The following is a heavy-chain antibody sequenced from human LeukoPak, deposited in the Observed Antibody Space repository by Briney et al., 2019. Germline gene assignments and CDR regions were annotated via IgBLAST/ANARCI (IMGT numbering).Heavy chain of an antibody. D-gene: IGHD2-21*02. J-gene: IGHJ2*01. CDR1: GGSISSYY. Sequence: PSETLSLTCTVSGGSISSYYWSWIRQSPGKGLEWVGHIYNFGSTNYSPSLKSRVTISVDTSKNQFSLKLSSVTAADTAVYYCARAIVVVVTAPPYWYFDLWGRGTLVTVSS. CDR3: ARAIVVVVTAPPYWYFDL. V-gene: IGHV4-4*08. CDR2: IYNFGST.